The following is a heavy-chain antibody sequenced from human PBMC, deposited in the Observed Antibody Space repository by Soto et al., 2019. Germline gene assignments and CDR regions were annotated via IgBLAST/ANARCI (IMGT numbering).Heavy chain of an antibody. D-gene: IGHD6-13*01. CDR1: GFTFGDYA. CDR2: ISWNSVTI. V-gene: IGHV3-9*01. Sequence: EVQLVESGGGLVQPGRSLRLSCAASGFTFGDYAMHWVRQAPGKGLAWVSGISWNSVTISYADSAKGRCTISRDNAKNSLYLQMNSLRVEDTALYYCAKGGPSTSWFHFDYWGQGILVTVSS. CDR3: AKGGPSTSWFHFDY. J-gene: IGHJ4*02.